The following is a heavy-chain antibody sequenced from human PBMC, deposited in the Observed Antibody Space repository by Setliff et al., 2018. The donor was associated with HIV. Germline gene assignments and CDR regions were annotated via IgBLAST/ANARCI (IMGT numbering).Heavy chain of an antibody. J-gene: IGHJ5*02. CDR3: ARPRRVRSRAWYWFDI. D-gene: IGHD6-19*01. CDR2: INHSGST. Sequence: SETLSLTCAVYGGSFSDYYWSWIRQPPGKGLEWIGEINHSGSTNYNPSLKSRVTILGDTSKNRFSLKLSSVTAADTAVYYCARPRRVRSRAWYWFDIWGQGTLVTVSS. CDR1: GGSFSDYY. V-gene: IGHV4-34*01.